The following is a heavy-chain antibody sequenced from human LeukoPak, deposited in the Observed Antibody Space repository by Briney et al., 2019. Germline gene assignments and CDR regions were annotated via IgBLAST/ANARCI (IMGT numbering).Heavy chain of an antibody. D-gene: IGHD5-12*01. V-gene: IGHV3-66*01. CDR3: ARDRRGYSGYDPSYYYYMDV. CDR1: GFTVSSNY. Sequence: GGSLRLSCAASGFTVSSNYMSWVRQAPGKGLEWVSVIYSGGSTYYADSVKGRFTISRDNAKNSLYLQMNSLRAEDTAVYYCARDRRGYSGYDPSYYYYMDVWGKGTTVTVSS. CDR2: IYSGGST. J-gene: IGHJ6*03.